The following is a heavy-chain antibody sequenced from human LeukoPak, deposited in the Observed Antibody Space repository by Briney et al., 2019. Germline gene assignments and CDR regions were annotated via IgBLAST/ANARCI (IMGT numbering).Heavy chain of an antibody. CDR3: ARAGGYSYGYCDY. Sequence: GGSLRLSCAASGFTFSSYAMHWVRQAPGKGLEWVAVISYDGSNKYYADSVKGRFTISRDNSKNTLYLQMNSLRAEDTAVYYCARAGGYSYGYCDYWGQGTLATVSS. D-gene: IGHD5-18*01. CDR2: ISYDGSNK. J-gene: IGHJ4*02. V-gene: IGHV3-30-3*01. CDR1: GFTFSSYA.